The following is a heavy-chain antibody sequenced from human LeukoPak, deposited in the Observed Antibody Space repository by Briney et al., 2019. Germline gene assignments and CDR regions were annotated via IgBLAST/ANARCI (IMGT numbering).Heavy chain of an antibody. D-gene: IGHD3-10*01. CDR2: FDPEDGET. CDR1: GYTLTELS. CDR3: ATAWFGENWFDP. V-gene: IGHV1-24*01. J-gene: IGHJ5*02. Sequence: ASVKVSCKVSGYTLTELSMHWVRQAPGKGLEWMGGFDPEDGETIYAQKFQGRVTMTEDTSTDTAYMELSSLRSEDTAVYYCATAWFGENWFDPWGQGTLVTVSS.